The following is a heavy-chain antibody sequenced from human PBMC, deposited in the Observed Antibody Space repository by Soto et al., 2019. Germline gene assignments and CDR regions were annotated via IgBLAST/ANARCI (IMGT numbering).Heavy chain of an antibody. CDR2: IYYSGST. V-gene: IGHV4-30-4*01. J-gene: IGHJ5*02. Sequence: SETLSLTCTVAGGSISSGDYYWSWIRKPPGKGLEWIGYIYYSGSTYYNPSLKSRVTISVDTSKNQFSLKLSSVTAADTAVYYCARMTTVTTDWFDPWGQGTLVTVS. D-gene: IGHD4-17*01. CDR1: GGSISSGDYY. CDR3: ARMTTVTTDWFDP.